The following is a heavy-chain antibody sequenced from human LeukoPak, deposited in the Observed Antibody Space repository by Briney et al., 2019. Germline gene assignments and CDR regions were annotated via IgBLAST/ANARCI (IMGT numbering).Heavy chain of an antibody. CDR2: IYSSGST. CDR3: ARGPDNYYYYMDV. D-gene: IGHD1-14*01. Sequence: PSETLSLTCTVSGGFISSYYWSWIRQPAGKGLEWIGHIYSSGSTNYNPSLESRVTMSVDTSKNQFSLKLSSVTAADTAVYYCARGPDNYYYYMDVWGKGTTVTVSS. CDR1: GGFISSYY. J-gene: IGHJ6*03. V-gene: IGHV4-4*07.